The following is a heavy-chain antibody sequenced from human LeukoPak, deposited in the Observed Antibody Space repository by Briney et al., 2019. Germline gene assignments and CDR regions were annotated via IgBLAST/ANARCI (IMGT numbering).Heavy chain of an antibody. V-gene: IGHV3-74*01. CDR3: ATDYAGNSLWYYYGLGV. CDR2: ITSDGSST. Sequence: GGSLRLSCAASGFTFSSYWMHWVRQAPGKGLVWVSRITSDGSSTNYADSVKGRFTISRDNAKDTLYLQMNSLRAGDTAVYYCATDYAGNSLWYYYGLGVWGQGTTVTVSS. CDR1: GFTFSSYW. D-gene: IGHD4-23*01. J-gene: IGHJ6*02.